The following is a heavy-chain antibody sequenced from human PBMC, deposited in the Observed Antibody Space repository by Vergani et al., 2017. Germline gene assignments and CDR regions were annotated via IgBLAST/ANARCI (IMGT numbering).Heavy chain of an antibody. CDR3: ARHSTGEPGRGFDP. CDR2: IYPGDSDV. V-gene: IGHV5-51*01. CDR1: GYIFPSYW. Sequence: EVQLVPSGAEVKTAGESLKISCEGAGYIFPSYWIGWVRQKPGKGLEWMGIIYPGDSDVRYNPSFQGQVTISADKSINTAYLEWSSLKVSDTAMYFCARHSTGEPGRGFDPWGQGTQVTVSS. D-gene: IGHD1-1*01. J-gene: IGHJ5*02.